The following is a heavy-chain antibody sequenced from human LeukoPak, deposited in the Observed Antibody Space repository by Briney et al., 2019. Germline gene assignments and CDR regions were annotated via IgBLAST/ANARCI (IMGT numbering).Heavy chain of an antibody. J-gene: IGHJ4*02. D-gene: IGHD4-17*01. Sequence: PGGSLTLSCAASGFTFSSYAMNWVRQAPGKGLEWVSAISGSGGSTYYADSVKGRFTISRDNSKNTLYLQMNSLRAEDMAVYYCAKLSRWAGDYAYFDYWGQGTLVTVSS. CDR3: AKLSRWAGDYAYFDY. V-gene: IGHV3-23*01. CDR1: GFTFSSYA. CDR2: ISGSGGST.